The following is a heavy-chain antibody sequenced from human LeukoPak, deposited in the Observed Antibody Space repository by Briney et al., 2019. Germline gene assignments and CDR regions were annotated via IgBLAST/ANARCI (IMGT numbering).Heavy chain of an antibody. CDR2: ISSSSSYI. CDR3: ASETYYYDSSGYYTRPFDY. Sequence: GGSLRLSCAASGFTFSSYSMNWVRQAPGKGLEWVSSISSSSSYIYYADSVKGRFTISRDNAKNSLYLQMNSLRAEDTAVYYCASETYYYDSSGYYTRPFDYWGQGTLATVSS. D-gene: IGHD3-22*01. V-gene: IGHV3-21*01. CDR1: GFTFSSYS. J-gene: IGHJ4*02.